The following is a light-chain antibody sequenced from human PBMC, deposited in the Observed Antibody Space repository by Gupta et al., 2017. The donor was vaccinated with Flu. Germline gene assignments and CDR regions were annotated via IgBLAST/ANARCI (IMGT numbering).Light chain of an antibody. J-gene: IGLJ3*02. CDR1: SSDVGGYNY. CDR2: EVS. Sequence: QSALTQPASVSGSPGQSITISCNGTSSDVGGYNYVSWYQQHPGKAPKLMIYEVSNRPSGVSNRFSGSKSGNTASLTISGLQAEDEADYYCSSYTSSSTLWVFGGGTKLTVL. V-gene: IGLV2-14*01. CDR3: SSYTSSSTLWV.